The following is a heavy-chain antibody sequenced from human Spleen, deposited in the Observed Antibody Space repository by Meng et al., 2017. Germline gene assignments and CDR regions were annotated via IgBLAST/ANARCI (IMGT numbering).Heavy chain of an antibody. J-gene: IGHJ4*02. CDR3: ARRCAGGSGSYLSYDY. D-gene: IGHD3-10*01. Sequence: KVSCKGSGYTFTNYWIGGVRQMPGKGREWMGIIYPGDFDTRYSPPFQGQVTISADNSISTAYLQWSSLEASDTAMYYCARRCAGGSGSYLSYDYWGQGTLVTVSS. CDR2: IYPGDFDT. CDR1: GYTFTNYW. V-gene: IGHV5-51*01.